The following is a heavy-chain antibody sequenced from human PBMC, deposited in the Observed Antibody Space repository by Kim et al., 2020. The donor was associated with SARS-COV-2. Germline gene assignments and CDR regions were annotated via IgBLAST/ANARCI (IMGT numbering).Heavy chain of an antibody. Sequence: GGSLRLSCAASGFTFSSYAMSWVRQAPGKGLEWVSAISGSGGSTYYADSVKGRFTISRDNSKNTLYLQMNSLRAEDTAVYYCAKDLEGIAVAGTENYYYYGMDVWGQGTTVTVSS. J-gene: IGHJ6*02. V-gene: IGHV3-23*01. CDR1: GFTFSSYA. D-gene: IGHD6-19*01. CDR2: ISGSGGST. CDR3: AKDLEGIAVAGTENYYYYGMDV.